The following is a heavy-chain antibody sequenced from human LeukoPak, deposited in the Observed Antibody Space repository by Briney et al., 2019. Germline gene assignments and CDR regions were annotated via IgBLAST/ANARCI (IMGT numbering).Heavy chain of an antibody. CDR2: INPNSGGT. Sequence: ASVKVSCKASGYTFTGYYMHLVRQAPGQGLEWMGRINPNSGGTNYAQKFQGRVTMTRDTSISTAYMELSRLRSDDTAVYYCARDQTIYSYAESWGQGTLVTVSS. CDR3: ARDQTIYSYAES. J-gene: IGHJ5*02. CDR1: GYTFTGYY. V-gene: IGHV1-2*06. D-gene: IGHD5-18*01.